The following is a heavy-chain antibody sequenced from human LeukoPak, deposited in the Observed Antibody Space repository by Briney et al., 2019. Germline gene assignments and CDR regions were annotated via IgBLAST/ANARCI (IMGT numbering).Heavy chain of an antibody. J-gene: IGHJ4*02. D-gene: IGHD3-22*01. CDR3: ARLGRHYYDSSGYNLDY. CDR1: GFTVSSNY. V-gene: IGHV3-33*08. Sequence: GGSLRLSCAASGFTVSSNYMSWVRQAPGKGLEWVAVIWYDGSNKYYADSVKGRFTISRDNSKNTLYLQMNSLRAEDTAVYYCARLGRHYYDSSGYNLDYWGQGTLVTVSS. CDR2: IWYDGSNK.